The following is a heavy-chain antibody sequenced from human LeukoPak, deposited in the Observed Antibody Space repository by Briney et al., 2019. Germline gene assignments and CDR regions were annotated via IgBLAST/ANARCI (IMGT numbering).Heavy chain of an antibody. CDR1: GITLSNYG. CDR3: AIASWFGELD. J-gene: IGHJ4*02. V-gene: IGHV3-23*01. D-gene: IGHD3-10*01. CDR2: ISDSGGRT. Sequence: PGGSLRLSCAVSGITLSNYGMSWVRQAPGKGLEWVAGISDSGGRTNYADSVKGRFTISRDNSKNTLYLQMNSLRAEDTAVYYCAIASWFGELDWGQGTLVTVSS.